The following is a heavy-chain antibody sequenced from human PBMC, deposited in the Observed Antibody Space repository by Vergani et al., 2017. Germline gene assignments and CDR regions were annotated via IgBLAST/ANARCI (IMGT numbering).Heavy chain of an antibody. CDR3: ATKSCGTPGCQIGYFRE. D-gene: IGHD1-1*01. CDR2: ISYDGTQK. V-gene: IGHV3-30*03. J-gene: IGHJ1*01. CDR1: GFTHSYYG. Sequence: QVHLVESGGGVVQPGRSLRLYCVVSGFTHSYYGMHWVRQAPGKGLEWVAVISYDGTQKYYADSVKGRFTISRDNSKSTLYLQMNSLRTEDTAVYYCATKSCGTPGCQIGYFREWGQGTLVTVSS.